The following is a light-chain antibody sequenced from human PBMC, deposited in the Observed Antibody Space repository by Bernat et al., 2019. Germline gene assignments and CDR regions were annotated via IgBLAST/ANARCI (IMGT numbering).Light chain of an antibody. V-gene: IGLV2-23*01. CDR3: CSYAGSSTVL. CDR1: RSDVGSSYL. Sequence: QSALTQPASVSGSPGQSITISCTGTRSDVGSSYLVSWYQQHPGKAPKLIIYEGSKRPSGVANRFSGSKSGNTDSLTISGLQAEDEADYYCCSYAGSSTVLFGGGTKLTVL. CDR2: EGS. J-gene: IGLJ2*01.